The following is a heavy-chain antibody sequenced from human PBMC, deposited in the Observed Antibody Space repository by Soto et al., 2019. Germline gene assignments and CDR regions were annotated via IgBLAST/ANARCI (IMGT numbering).Heavy chain of an antibody. Sequence: QLQLQESGPGLVKPSETLSLTCTVSGGSISSSSYYWGWIRQPPGKGLEWIGSIYYSGSTYYNPSLKSRVTISVDTSKNQFSLKLSSVTAADTAVYYCARRIQGYCTNGVCYPWFDPWGQGTLVTVSS. CDR1: GGSISSSSYY. D-gene: IGHD2-8*01. V-gene: IGHV4-39*01. J-gene: IGHJ5*02. CDR2: IYYSGST. CDR3: ARRIQGYCTNGVCYPWFDP.